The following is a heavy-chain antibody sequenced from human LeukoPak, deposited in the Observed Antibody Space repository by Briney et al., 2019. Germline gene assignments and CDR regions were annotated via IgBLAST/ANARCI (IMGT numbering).Heavy chain of an antibody. Sequence: PGGSLRLSCAASGFTFDDYAMHWVRQAPGKGLEWVSGISWNSGSIGYADSVKGRFTISRDNAKNSLYLQMNSLRAEDTALYYCAKWWGPYCSGGSCEYDAFDIWGQGTMVTVSS. CDR2: ISWNSGSI. CDR3: AKWWGPYCSGGSCEYDAFDI. D-gene: IGHD2-15*01. CDR1: GFTFDDYA. J-gene: IGHJ3*02. V-gene: IGHV3-9*01.